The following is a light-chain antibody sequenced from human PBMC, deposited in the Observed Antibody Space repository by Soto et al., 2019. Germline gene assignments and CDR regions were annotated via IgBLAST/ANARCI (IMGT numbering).Light chain of an antibody. CDR2: GVT. CDR1: SSDVGGYNY. J-gene: IGLJ3*02. CDR3: SSYAGSNNWV. V-gene: IGLV2-8*01. Sequence: QSVLTQPPSASGSPGQSVTIPCTGTSSDVGGYNYVSWYQQHPGKAPKLMIYGVTKRPSGVPDRFSGSKSGNTASLTVSGLQAEDEADYYCSSYAGSNNWVFGGGTKLTVL.